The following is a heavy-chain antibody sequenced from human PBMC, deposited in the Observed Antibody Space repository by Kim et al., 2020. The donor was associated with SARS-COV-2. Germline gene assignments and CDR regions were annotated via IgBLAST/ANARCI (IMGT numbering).Heavy chain of an antibody. CDR3: AKDPQLLRYFDL. Sequence: YYADSVKGRFTISRDNSKNTLYLQMNSLRAEDTAVYYCAKDPQLLRYFDLWGRGTLVTVSS. V-gene: IGHV3-23*01. J-gene: IGHJ2*01. D-gene: IGHD6-6*01.